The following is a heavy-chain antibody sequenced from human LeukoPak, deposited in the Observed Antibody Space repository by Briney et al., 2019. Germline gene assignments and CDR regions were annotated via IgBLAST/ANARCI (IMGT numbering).Heavy chain of an antibody. CDR1: GVMFSSHG. Sequence: GGSLRLSCAASGVMFSSHGMSWVRQAPGKGLEWVSSISDTGSGTCYADSVKGRFTMSRDNSKNTLYLQMNSLRAEDTAVYYCAKLGQVTSYSSADSWGQGTLVTVSS. J-gene: IGHJ4*02. CDR3: AKLGQVTSYSSADS. CDR2: ISDTGSGT. D-gene: IGHD2/OR15-2a*01. V-gene: IGHV3-23*01.